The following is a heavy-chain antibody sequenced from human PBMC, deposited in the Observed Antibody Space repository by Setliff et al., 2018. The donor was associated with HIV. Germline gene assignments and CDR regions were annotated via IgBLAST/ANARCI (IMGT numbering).Heavy chain of an antibody. Sequence: SETLSLTCAVYGASFSDYYWSWIRQPPGKGLEWIGEIFHSGSTTYNPSLKSRVTISVDTSKNQFSLRVSSVTAADTAVYYCAREDVPDWFDPWGQGTLVTVSS. V-gene: IGHV4-34*12. CDR3: AREDVPDWFDP. D-gene: IGHD6-6*01. J-gene: IGHJ5*02. CDR1: GASFSDYY. CDR2: IFHSGST.